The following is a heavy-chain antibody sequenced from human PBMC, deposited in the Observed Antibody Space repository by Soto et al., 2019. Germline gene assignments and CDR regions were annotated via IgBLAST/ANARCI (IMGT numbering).Heavy chain of an antibody. D-gene: IGHD2-2*01. CDR1: GFTFSSYS. CDR2: IGTSAST. Sequence: GGFLRLSCAASGFTFSSYSMSWVRQAPGKGLEWVSTIGTSASTYYGDSVRGRFTISRDNSRNTLYLQMNSLRAEDTAVYYCADLSRYCTSSNCDWGQGTLVTVSS. V-gene: IGHV3-23*01. CDR3: ADLSRYCTSSNCD. J-gene: IGHJ4*02.